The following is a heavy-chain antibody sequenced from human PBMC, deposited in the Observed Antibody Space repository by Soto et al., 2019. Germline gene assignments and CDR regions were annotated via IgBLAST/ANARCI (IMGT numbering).Heavy chain of an antibody. D-gene: IGHD3-9*01. V-gene: IGHV1-46*01. Sequence: QVQLVQSGAEVKKPGASVKVSCKASGYTFTSYYMHWVRQAPGQGLEWMGIINPSGGSTSYAQNFQGRVTMTRDTSTSTVYMELSSLRSEDTAVYYCARDVGFDGFFDYWGQGTLVTVSS. CDR2: INPSGGST. CDR1: GYTFTSYY. J-gene: IGHJ4*02. CDR3: ARDVGFDGFFDY.